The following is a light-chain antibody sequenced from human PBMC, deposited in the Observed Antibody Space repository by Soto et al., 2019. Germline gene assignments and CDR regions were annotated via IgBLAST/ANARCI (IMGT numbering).Light chain of an antibody. J-gene: IGKJ1*01. Sequence: EVVLTQSPGTLSLSPGESATLSCRASQNVDNNYVAWYQQKPGQAPTLLISAASSRATGVPARFSGSGSGTEFTLTISSLQSEDFALYYCQQYHNWPWAFGQGTK. V-gene: IGKV3-15*01. CDR3: QQYHNWPWA. CDR1: QNVDNN. CDR2: AAS.